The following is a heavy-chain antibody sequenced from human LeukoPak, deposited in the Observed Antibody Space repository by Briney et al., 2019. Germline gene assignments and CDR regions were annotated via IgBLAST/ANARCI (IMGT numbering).Heavy chain of an antibody. Sequence: GGSLRLSCAASGFTFDDYAMHWVRQAPGKGLEWVSGISWNSGSIGYADSVKGRFTISRDNAKNSLYLQMNSLRAEDTALYYCAKSQIPISGSYYDDAFDIWGQGTMVTVSS. J-gene: IGHJ3*02. D-gene: IGHD3-10*01. CDR3: AKSQIPISGSYYDDAFDI. CDR1: GFTFDDYA. CDR2: ISWNSGSI. V-gene: IGHV3-9*01.